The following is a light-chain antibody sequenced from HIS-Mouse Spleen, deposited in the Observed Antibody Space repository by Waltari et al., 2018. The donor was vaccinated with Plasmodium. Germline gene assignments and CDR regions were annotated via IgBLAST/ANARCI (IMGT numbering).Light chain of an antibody. V-gene: IGLV3-10*01. J-gene: IGLJ3*02. CDR1: ALPKKY. Sequence: YELTQPPSVSVSPGQTARITCTGDALPKKYAHWYQKKSGQAPVLVIYEDSKRPSGIPERFSGSSSGTMATLTISGAQVEDEADYYCYSTDSSGNHRVFGGGTKLTVL. CDR3: YSTDSSGNHRV. CDR2: EDS.